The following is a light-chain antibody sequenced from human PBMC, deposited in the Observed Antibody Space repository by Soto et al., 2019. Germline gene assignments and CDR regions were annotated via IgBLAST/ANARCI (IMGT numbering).Light chain of an antibody. Sequence: DIQMTQSPSTLSASVGDTVTITCRASQSIDTWLAWHQQKPGRAPKLLISKASTLESGVPSRFSGSGSGTDFTLTISCLQPDDFAIYYCQQYNSYRAFGQGTKVEI. CDR2: KAS. J-gene: IGKJ1*01. CDR1: QSIDTW. V-gene: IGKV1-5*03. CDR3: QQYNSYRA.